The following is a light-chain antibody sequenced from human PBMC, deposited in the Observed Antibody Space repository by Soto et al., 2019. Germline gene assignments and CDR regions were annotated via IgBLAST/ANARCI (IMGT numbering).Light chain of an antibody. J-gene: IGKJ1*01. CDR1: QSVRSSY. V-gene: IGKV3-20*01. Sequence: EIVLTHSPGTLSLSPGERATLSCRASQSVRSSYLAWYQQKPGQAPRLLIYGASSRASGLPDRFSGSGSGADFTLTISRLEPEDSAVYYCQQYDTSSWTFGQGTKVEIK. CDR3: QQYDTSSWT. CDR2: GAS.